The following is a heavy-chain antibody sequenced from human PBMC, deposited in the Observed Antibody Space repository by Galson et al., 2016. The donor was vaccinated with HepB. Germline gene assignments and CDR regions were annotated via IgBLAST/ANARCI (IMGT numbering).Heavy chain of an antibody. CDR3: ARLGQQLARHLAY. V-gene: IGHV1-3*01. D-gene: IGHD1-1*01. Sequence: SVKVSCKASGYIFSSYTIYWVRQAPGQRLEWMGWINAGYGNTKSSQKFQGRVTLTTDTAATTAYLELSSLKSEDTAVYYCARLGQQLARHLAYWGQGTLVTVSS. CDR2: INAGYGNT. CDR1: GYIFSSYT. J-gene: IGHJ4*02.